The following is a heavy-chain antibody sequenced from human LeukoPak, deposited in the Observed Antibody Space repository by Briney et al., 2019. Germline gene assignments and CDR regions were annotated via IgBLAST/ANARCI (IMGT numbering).Heavy chain of an antibody. CDR3: ARGRFYRSRAAGNWFDP. J-gene: IGHJ5*02. CDR2: ISYDGSNK. V-gene: IGHV3-30*04. D-gene: IGHD6-13*01. Sequence: PGGSLRLSCAASGFTFSSYAMHWVRQAPGKGLEWVAVISYDGSNKYYADSVKGRFTISRDNSKNTLYLQMNSLRAEDTAVYYCARGRFYRSRAAGNWFDPWGQGTLVTVSS. CDR1: GFTFSSYA.